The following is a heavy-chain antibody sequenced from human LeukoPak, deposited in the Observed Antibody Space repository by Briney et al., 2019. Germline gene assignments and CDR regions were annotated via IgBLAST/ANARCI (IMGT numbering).Heavy chain of an antibody. CDR2: ISSSGSSI. CDR1: GFTFSDSY. CDR3: ARDGSAYSYYFDY. V-gene: IGHV3-11*01. J-gene: IGHJ4*02. Sequence: GGSLRLSCAASGFTFSDSYMSWIRQAPGKELEWLSYISSSGSSIYYADSVKGRFTISRDSAKNSLYLQMNNLRAEDTAVHYCARDGSAYSYYFDYWGQGTLVTVSS. D-gene: IGHD3-22*01.